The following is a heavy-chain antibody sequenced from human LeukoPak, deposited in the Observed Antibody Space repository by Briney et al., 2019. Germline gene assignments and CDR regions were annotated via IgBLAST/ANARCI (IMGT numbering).Heavy chain of an antibody. Sequence: GASVTVSCKASEYTFTRYYMHWVRQAPGQGLEWMGWINPNTGGTNYAQKFQGRVTMTRDTSITTAYMELSSLEYDDTAVYYCARSGTAEGLVFDYWGQGTLVTVSS. CDR1: EYTFTRYY. CDR2: INPNTGGT. D-gene: IGHD7-27*01. V-gene: IGHV1-2*02. CDR3: ARSGTAEGLVFDY. J-gene: IGHJ4*02.